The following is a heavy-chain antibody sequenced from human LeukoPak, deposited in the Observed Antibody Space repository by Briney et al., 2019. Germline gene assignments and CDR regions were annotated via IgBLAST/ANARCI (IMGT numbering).Heavy chain of an antibody. D-gene: IGHD2-2*01. CDR1: GFTFSSYS. CDR3: ARGGFRDIVVVPAAYGFDY. V-gene: IGHV3-21*01. J-gene: IGHJ4*02. CDR2: ISSSSSYI. Sequence: GGSLRLSCAASGFTFSSYSMNWVRQAPGKGLEWVSSISSSSSYIYYADSVKGRFTISRDNAKNSLYLQMNSLRAEDTAVYYCARGGFRDIVVVPAAYGFDYWGQGTLVTVSS.